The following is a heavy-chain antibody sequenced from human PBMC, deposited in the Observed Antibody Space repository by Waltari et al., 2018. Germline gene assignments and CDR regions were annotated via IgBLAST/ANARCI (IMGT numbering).Heavy chain of an antibody. Sequence: QVQLQQWGAGLLKPSETLSLTCAVYGGSFSGYYWSWIRQPPGKGLEWIGEINHRGSTNYSPSRKSRVTLSVDTSKNQFSLKLSSVTAADTAVYYCARGLFDDHAVPWGQGTLVTVSS. CDR3: ARGLFDDHAVP. CDR1: GGSFSGYY. CDR2: INHRGST. V-gene: IGHV4-34*01. D-gene: IGHD3-10*02. J-gene: IGHJ5*02.